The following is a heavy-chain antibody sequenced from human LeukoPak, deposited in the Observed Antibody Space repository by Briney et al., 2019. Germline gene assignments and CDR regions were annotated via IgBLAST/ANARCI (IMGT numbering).Heavy chain of an antibody. CDR2: IYYSGNT. CDR1: GLTFSTYW. D-gene: IGHD3/OR15-3a*01. CDR3: ARQTGSGLFILP. V-gene: IGHV4-39*01. Sequence: GSLRLSCAASGLTFSTYWMSWVRQAPGKGLEWIGSIYYSGNTYYNASLKSQVSISIDTSKNQFSLRLTSVTAADTAVYYCARQTGSGLFILPGGQGTLVTVSS. J-gene: IGHJ4*02.